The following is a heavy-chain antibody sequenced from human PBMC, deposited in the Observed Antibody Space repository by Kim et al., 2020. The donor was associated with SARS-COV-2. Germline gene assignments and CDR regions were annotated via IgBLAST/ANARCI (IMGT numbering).Heavy chain of an antibody. D-gene: IGHD1-26*01. V-gene: IGHV3-33*01. Sequence: ADAVERRFTISRDNSNNTLYLQMNSRRAEDTAVYYCAREGAGDSGSGFDYWGQGTLVTVSS. J-gene: IGHJ4*02. CDR3: AREGAGDSGSGFDY.